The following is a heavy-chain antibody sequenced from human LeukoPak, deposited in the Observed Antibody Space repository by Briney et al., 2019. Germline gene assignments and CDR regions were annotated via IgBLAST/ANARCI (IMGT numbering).Heavy chain of an antibody. CDR3: ARGHGGNSEGAFDI. CDR1: GGTFSSYA. V-gene: IGHV1-69*13. CDR2: IIPIFGTA. D-gene: IGHD4-23*01. Sequence: GASVKVSCKASGGTFSSYAISWVRQAPGQGLEWMGGIIPIFGTANYAQKFQGRVTITADESTSTAYMELSSLRSEDTAVYYCARGHGGNSEGAFDIWGQGTMVTVSS. J-gene: IGHJ3*02.